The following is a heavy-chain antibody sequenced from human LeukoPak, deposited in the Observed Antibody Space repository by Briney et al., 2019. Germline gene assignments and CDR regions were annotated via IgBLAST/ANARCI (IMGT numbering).Heavy chain of an antibody. CDR2: INAGNGNT. V-gene: IGHV1-3*01. Sequence: GASVKVSCKASGYTFTSYAMHWVRQAPGQRLEWMGWINAGNGNTKYSQKFQGRVTITRDTSASTAYMELSSLRPEDTAVYYCARDAMVASPGLYYYGMDVWGQGTTVTVSS. CDR1: GYTFTSYA. D-gene: IGHD2-15*01. J-gene: IGHJ6*02. CDR3: ARDAMVASPGLYYYGMDV.